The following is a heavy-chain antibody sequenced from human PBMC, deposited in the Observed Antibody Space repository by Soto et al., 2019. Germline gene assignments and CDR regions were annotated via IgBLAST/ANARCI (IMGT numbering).Heavy chain of an antibody. J-gene: IGHJ5*02. Sequence: GASVKVSCKASGYTFTSYDINWVRQATGQGLEWMGWMNPNSGNTGYAQKFQGRVTMTRNTSISTAYMELSSLRSEDTAVYYCARVRRRCTNGVCYYNWFDPWGQGTLVTVSS. CDR2: MNPNSGNT. CDR3: ARVRRRCTNGVCYYNWFDP. CDR1: GYTFTSYD. D-gene: IGHD2-8*01. V-gene: IGHV1-8*01.